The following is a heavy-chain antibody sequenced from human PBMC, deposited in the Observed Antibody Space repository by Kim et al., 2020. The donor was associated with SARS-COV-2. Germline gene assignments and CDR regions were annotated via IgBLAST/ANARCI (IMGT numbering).Heavy chain of an antibody. Sequence: SETLSLTCAVYGGSFSGYYWSWIRQPPGKGLEWIGEINHSGSTNYNPSLKSRVTISVDTSKNQFSLKLSSVTAADTAVYYCARSRARSGSYLYNWFDPWG. CDR2: INHSGST. V-gene: IGHV4-34*01. CDR1: GGSFSGYY. D-gene: IGHD1-26*01. CDR3: ARSRARSGSYLYNWFDP. J-gene: IGHJ5*02.